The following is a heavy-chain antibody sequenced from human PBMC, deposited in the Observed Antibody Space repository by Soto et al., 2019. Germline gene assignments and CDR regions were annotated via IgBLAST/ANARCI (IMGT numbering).Heavy chain of an antibody. D-gene: IGHD6-13*01. CDR2: INPNSGGT. Sequence: ASVKVSCKASGYTFTGYYMHWVRQAPGQGLEWMGWINPNSGGTNYAQKFQGWVTMTRDTSISTAYMELSRLRSDDTAVYYCATSTDTAGTAFAEYFQHWGQGTLVTVSS. J-gene: IGHJ1*01. V-gene: IGHV1-2*04. CDR1: GYTFTGYY. CDR3: ATSTDTAGTAFAEYFQH.